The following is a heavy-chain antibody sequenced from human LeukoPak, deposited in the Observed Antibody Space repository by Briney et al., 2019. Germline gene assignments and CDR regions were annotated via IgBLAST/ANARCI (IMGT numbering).Heavy chain of an antibody. V-gene: IGHV3-20*04. Sequence: GGSLRLSCAASGFTFDDYGMSWVRQAPGKGLEWVSGINWNGGSAGYADSAKGRFTISRDNAKNSMYLQMNSLRAEDTAFYYCARDRESISGYYFFYYFDYWGQGTLVTVSS. CDR3: ARDRESISGYYFFYYFDY. CDR2: INWNGGSA. D-gene: IGHD3-22*01. CDR1: GFTFDDYG. J-gene: IGHJ4*02.